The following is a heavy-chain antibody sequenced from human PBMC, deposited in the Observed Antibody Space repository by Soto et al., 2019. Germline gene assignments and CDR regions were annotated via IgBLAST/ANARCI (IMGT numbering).Heavy chain of an antibody. CDR1: GGSISSSSYY. CDR3: ARHTPAISISDH. V-gene: IGHV4-39*01. CDR2: IYYSGST. D-gene: IGHD2-15*01. Sequence: QLQLQESGPGLVKPSETLSLTCTVSGGSISSSSYYWGWIRQPPGKGLEWIGSIYYSGSTYYNPALKSRVTISVDTSKNRFSLKRSSVTAADTAVYCCARHTPAISISDHWGQGTLVTVSS. J-gene: IGHJ4*02.